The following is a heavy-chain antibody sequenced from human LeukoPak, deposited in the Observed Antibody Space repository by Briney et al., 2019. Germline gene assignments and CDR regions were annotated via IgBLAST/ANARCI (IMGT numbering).Heavy chain of an antibody. J-gene: IGHJ3*02. CDR2: ISAYNGNT. CDR3: ARDRTYYYDSRTNDAFDI. D-gene: IGHD3-22*01. Sequence: ASVKVSCKASGYTFTSYGISWVRQAPGQGLEWMGWISAYNGNTNYAQKLQGRVTMTTDTSTSTAYMELSRLRSDDTAVYYCARDRTYYYDSRTNDAFDIWGQGTMVTVSS. CDR1: GYTFTSYG. V-gene: IGHV1-18*01.